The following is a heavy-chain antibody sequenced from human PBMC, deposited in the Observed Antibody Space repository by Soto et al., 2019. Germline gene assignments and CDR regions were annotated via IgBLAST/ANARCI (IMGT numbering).Heavy chain of an antibody. Sequence: GCSLRLSCVASGFTFSNAWMSWVRQAPGKGLEWVGRIKSKTEGGTTDYVAPVKGRFTISRDDSKNTLYLQMTSLTTEDTAVYYCNTALTRGSQPYWGQGTLVTASS. J-gene: IGHJ4*02. CDR3: NTALTRGSQPY. D-gene: IGHD3-10*01. V-gene: IGHV3-15*01. CDR2: IKSKTEGGTT. CDR1: GFTFSNAW.